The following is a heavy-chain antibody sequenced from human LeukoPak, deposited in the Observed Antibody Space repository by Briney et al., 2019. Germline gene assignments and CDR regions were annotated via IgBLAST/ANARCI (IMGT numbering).Heavy chain of an antibody. J-gene: IGHJ4*02. CDR3: ARGRGNGHVY. Sequence: SETLSLTCTVSGGSISSGGYYWSWIRQPPGKGLEWIGEINHSGSTNYNPSLKSRVTISVDTSKNQFSLKLSSVTAADTAVYYCARGRGNGHVYWGQGTLVTVSS. V-gene: IGHV4-39*07. CDR2: INHSGST. CDR1: GGSISSGGYY. D-gene: IGHD2-15*01.